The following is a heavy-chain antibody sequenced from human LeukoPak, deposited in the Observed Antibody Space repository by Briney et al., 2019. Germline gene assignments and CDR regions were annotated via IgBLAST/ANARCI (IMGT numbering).Heavy chain of an antibody. CDR3: AKGASIAARPLDY. J-gene: IGHJ4*02. CDR2: IRYDGSNK. V-gene: IGHV3-30*02. CDR1: GFTFSSYG. Sequence: GGSLRLPCAASGFTFSSYGMHWVRQAPGKGLEWVAFIRYDGSNKYYADSVKGRFTISRDNSKNTLYLQMNSLRAEDTAVYYCAKGASIAARPLDYWGQGTLVTVSS. D-gene: IGHD6-6*01.